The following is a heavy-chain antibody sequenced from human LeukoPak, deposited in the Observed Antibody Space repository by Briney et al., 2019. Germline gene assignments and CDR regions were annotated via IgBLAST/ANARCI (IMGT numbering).Heavy chain of an antibody. CDR2: ISASTSYI. CDR3: ARAPPRFDSSGYYPDY. CDR1: GFTFSSYE. Sequence: GGSLRLSCAASGFTFSSYEMNWVRQAPGKGLEWVSSISASTSYIYYADSVKGRFTISRDNAKNSLYLQMNSLRAEDTAVYYCARAPPRFDSSGYYPDYWGQGTLVTVSS. D-gene: IGHD3-22*01. J-gene: IGHJ4*02. V-gene: IGHV3-21*01.